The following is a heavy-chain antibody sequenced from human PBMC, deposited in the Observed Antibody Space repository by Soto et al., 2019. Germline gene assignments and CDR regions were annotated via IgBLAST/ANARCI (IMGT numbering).Heavy chain of an antibody. CDR3: ARLDRSSIPGEASDAFDI. J-gene: IGHJ3*02. CDR2: IYYSGST. Sequence: SETLSLTCTVSGGSISSSSYYWGWIRQPPGKGLEWIGSIYYSGSTYYNPSLKSRVTISVDTSKNQFSLKLSSVTAADTAVYYCARLDRSSIPGEASDAFDIWGQGTMVTVSS. CDR1: GGSISSSSYY. V-gene: IGHV4-39*01. D-gene: IGHD3-9*01.